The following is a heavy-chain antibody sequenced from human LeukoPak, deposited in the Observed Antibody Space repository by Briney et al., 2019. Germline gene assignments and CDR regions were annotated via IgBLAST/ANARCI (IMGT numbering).Heavy chain of an antibody. D-gene: IGHD3-22*01. CDR3: ARVLYYYDSSGYYYDAFDI. CDR1: GGSISSYY. Sequence: KPSETLSLTCTVSGGSISSYYWSWIRQPPGKGLEWIGYIYYSGSTNYNPSLKSRVTISVDTSKNQFSLKLSSVTAADTAVYYCARVLYYYDSSGYYYDAFDIWSQGTMVTVSS. V-gene: IGHV4-59*01. J-gene: IGHJ3*02. CDR2: IYYSGST.